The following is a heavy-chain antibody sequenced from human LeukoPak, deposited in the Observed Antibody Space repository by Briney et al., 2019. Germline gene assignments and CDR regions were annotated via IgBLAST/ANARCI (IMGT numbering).Heavy chain of an antibody. CDR3: ATSSDLVSHLS. CDR2: ISGSGGST. CDR1: GFTFSSYA. V-gene: IGHV3-23*01. J-gene: IGHJ5*02. D-gene: IGHD3-9*01. Sequence: GGSPRLSCAASGFTFSSYAMSWVRQAPGKGLEWVSAISGSGGSTYYADSVKGRFTISRDNFKNTLYLQMNSLRAEDTAVYYCATSSDLVSHLSWGQGTLVTVSS.